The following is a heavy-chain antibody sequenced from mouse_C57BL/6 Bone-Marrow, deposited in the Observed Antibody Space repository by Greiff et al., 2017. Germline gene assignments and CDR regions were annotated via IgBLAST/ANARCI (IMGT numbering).Heavy chain of an antibody. V-gene: IGHV1-4*01. D-gene: IGHD1-1*01. CDR2: INPSSGYT. Sequence: VQLKESGAELARPGASVKMSCKASGYTFTSYTMHWVKQRPGQGLEWIGYINPSSGYTKYNQKFKDKATLTAEKSSSTAYMQLSSLTSEDSAVYYCARLYYYGSTTTNWGQGTTLTVSS. CDR1: GYTFTSYT. CDR3: ARLYYYGSTTTN. J-gene: IGHJ2*01.